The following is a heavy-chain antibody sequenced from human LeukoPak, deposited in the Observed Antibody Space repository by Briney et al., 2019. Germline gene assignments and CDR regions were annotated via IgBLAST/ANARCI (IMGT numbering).Heavy chain of an antibody. J-gene: IGHJ4*02. CDR3: ARLSGGYYDSSLDY. Sequence: ASVKVSCKASGYTFTSYGISWVRQAPGQGLEWMGWISAYNGNTNYAQKLQGRVTMTTDTSTSTAYMELRSLRSDDTAVYYCARLSGGYYDSSLDYWGQGTLVTVSS. CDR2: ISAYNGNT. D-gene: IGHD3-22*01. CDR1: GYTFTSYG. V-gene: IGHV1-18*01.